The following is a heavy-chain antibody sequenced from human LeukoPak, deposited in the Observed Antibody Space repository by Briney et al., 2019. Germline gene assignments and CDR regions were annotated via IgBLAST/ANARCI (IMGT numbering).Heavy chain of an antibody. CDR1: GGSFSGYY. J-gene: IGHJ4*02. Sequence: SETLSLTCAVYGGSFSGYYWSWIRQPPGKGLEWIGEINHSGSTNYNPSLKSRVTISVDTSKDQFSLKLSSVTAADTAVYYCARGRGGITFGGVIVTFDYWGQGTLVTVSS. V-gene: IGHV4-34*01. CDR3: ARGRGGITFGGVIVTFDY. D-gene: IGHD3-16*02. CDR2: INHSGST.